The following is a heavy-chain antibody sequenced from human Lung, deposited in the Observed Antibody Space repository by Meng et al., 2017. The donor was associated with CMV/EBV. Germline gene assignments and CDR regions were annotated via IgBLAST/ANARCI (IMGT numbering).Heavy chain of an antibody. CDR2: IYYSGST. V-gene: IGHV4-31*03. J-gene: IGHJ6*02. CDR3: ARDRCSSTSCYFGSYYYGMDV. D-gene: IGHD2-2*01. Sequence: SETLSLTCTVSGGSTSNGGYYWSWIRQHPGKGLEWIGYIYYSGSTYYNPSLKSRVTISVDTSKNQFSLKLSSVTAADTAVYYCARDRCSSTSCYFGSYYYGMDVWGQGTTVTVSS. CDR1: GGSTSNGGYY.